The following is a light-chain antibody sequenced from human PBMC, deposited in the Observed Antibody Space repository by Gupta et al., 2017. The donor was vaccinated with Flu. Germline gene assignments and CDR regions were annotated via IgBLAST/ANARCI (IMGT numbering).Light chain of an antibody. J-gene: IGKJ2*01. V-gene: IGKV1-5*03. Sequence: DIQMTQSPSTLSASIGDRVAITCRSSQNINNWLAWYQQKPGEAPQLLIYKASSLEIGVPSRFSGSGSGTEFTLTINRLQPEDQATYFCQQDNSPSYAFGQGTKLKIK. CDR3: QQDNSPSYA. CDR2: KAS. CDR1: QNINNW.